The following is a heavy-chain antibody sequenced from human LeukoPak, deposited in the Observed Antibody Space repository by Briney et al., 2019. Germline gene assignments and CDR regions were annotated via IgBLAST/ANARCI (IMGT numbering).Heavy chain of an antibody. Sequence: GGSLRLSCTPPPPPLTHYHTTPIPHPPGRGLEWVSYVSTGSGYTNYADSVKGRFTISRDNAKNSLYLQMNSLRAEDTAVYYCARDLRGGVPSYWYFDLWGRGTLVTVSS. CDR1: PPPLTHYH. J-gene: IGHJ2*01. V-gene: IGHV3-11*05. CDR3: ARDLRGGVPSYWYFDL. D-gene: IGHD3-10*01. CDR2: VSTGSGYT.